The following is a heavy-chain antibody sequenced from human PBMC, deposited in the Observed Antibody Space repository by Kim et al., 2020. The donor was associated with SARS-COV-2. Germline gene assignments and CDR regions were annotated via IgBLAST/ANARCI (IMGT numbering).Heavy chain of an antibody. J-gene: IGHJ4*01. Sequence: GGSLRLSCASSGFSFSNYDMNWVRQAPGKGLEWVSFISRDISKIYYADSVRGRLTSSRDNAQKSLYLQMNSLRDEDTAVYYCASAGGFTSHWFDYWGHGTLVTVSS. D-gene: IGHD3-16*01. CDR1: GFSFSNYD. V-gene: IGHV3-48*02. CDR3: ASAGGFTSHWFDY. CDR2: ISRDISKI.